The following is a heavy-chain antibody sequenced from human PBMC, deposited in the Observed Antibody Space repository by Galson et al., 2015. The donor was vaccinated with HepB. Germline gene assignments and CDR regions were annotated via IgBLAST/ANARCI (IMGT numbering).Heavy chain of an antibody. J-gene: IGHJ4*02. CDR1: GFMFRNFA. Sequence: SLRLSCAASGFMFRNFAMSWVRQAPGKGPEWVSAISGVGNETYYADFVKGRFIVSGDNSRNLLFLQLNTLTSEDTALYYCVKDAPHPFDYWGQGSLVTVTP. V-gene: IGHV3-23*01. CDR3: VKDAPHPFDY. CDR2: ISGVGNET.